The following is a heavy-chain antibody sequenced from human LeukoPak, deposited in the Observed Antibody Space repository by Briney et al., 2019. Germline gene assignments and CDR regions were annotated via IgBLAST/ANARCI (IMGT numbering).Heavy chain of an antibody. D-gene: IGHD1-26*01. J-gene: IGHJ4*02. CDR1: GFTFSNYG. V-gene: IGHV3-30*02. CDR3: AKPGGWVEEPLNGIDY. Sequence: GGSLRLSCAASGFTFSNYGLHWVRQAPGKGLEWVAFIQYDGSNKFHTDSVKGRFTISRDNSKSTLYLQMNSLRPEDTALYYCAKPGGWVEEPLNGIDYWGQGTLVTVSS. CDR2: IQYDGSNK.